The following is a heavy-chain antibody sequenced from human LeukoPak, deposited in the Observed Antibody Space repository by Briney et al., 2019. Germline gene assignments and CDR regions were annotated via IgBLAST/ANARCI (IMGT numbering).Heavy chain of an antibody. CDR2: IIPIFGTA. J-gene: IGHJ6*02. V-gene: IGHV1-69*13. CDR3: ARGYDFWSGYQSSYYYGMDV. CDR1: GGTFSSYA. Sequence: GASVKVSCEASGGTFSSYAISWVRQAPGQGLEWMGGIIPIFGTANYAQKFQGRVTITADESTSTAYMELSSLRSEDTAVYYCARGYDFWSGYQSSYYYGMDVWGQGTTVTVSS. D-gene: IGHD3-3*01.